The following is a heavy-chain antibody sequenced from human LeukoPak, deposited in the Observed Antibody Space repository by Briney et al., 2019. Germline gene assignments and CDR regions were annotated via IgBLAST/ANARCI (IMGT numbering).Heavy chain of an antibody. J-gene: IGHJ5*02. D-gene: IGHD2-8*01. Sequence: PSQTLSLTCAVSGGSISSGGYSWSWIRQPPGKGLEWIGYIYHSGSTYYNPSLKSRVTISVDRSKNQFSLKLSSVTAADTAVYYCASSLGYCTNGVCSPRRYNWFDPWGQGTLATVSS. CDR1: GGSISSGGYS. V-gene: IGHV4-30-2*01. CDR3: ASSLGYCTNGVCSPRRYNWFDP. CDR2: IYHSGST.